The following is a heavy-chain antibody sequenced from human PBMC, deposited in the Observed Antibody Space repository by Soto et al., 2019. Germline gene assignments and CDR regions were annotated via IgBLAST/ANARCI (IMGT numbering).Heavy chain of an antibody. Sequence: SETLSLTCTVSGGSISSDYWSWIRQPPGKGLEWIGYIYYSGSTNYNPTPKSRVTISVDTSKNQFSLKLSSVTAAYTAAYYCSSAEAGSTARSLGASDIWGQGTMVTVSS. J-gene: IGHJ3*02. CDR3: SSAEAGSTARSLGASDI. D-gene: IGHD3-10*01. CDR2: IYYSGST. CDR1: GGSISSDY. V-gene: IGHV4-59*01.